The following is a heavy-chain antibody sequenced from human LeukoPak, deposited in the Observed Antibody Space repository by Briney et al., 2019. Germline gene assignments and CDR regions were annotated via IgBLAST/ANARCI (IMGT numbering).Heavy chain of an antibody. J-gene: IGHJ4*02. D-gene: IGHD6-13*01. V-gene: IGHV4-39*01. CDR1: GGSISSSSYY. CDR3: ASRGQQLVRGGVDY. CDR2: IYYSGST. Sequence: SETLSLTCTVSGGSISSSSYYWGWIRQPPGKGLEWIGSIYYSGSTYYNPSLKSRVTISVDTSKNQFSLRLSSVTAADTAVYYCASRGQQLVRGGVDYWGQGTLVTVSS.